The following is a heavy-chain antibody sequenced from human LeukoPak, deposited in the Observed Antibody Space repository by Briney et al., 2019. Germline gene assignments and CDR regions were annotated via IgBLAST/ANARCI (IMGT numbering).Heavy chain of an antibody. CDR1: GFTFSGYW. D-gene: IGHD3-10*01. V-gene: IGHV3-7*01. CDR3: ARDRGFGQADV. Sequence: PGGSLTLSCAASGFTFSGYWLSWLRQAPGKGLEWVANIKQDGGEKYYVDSVKGRFTISGDNAKNSPYLQMNSLRAEDTAVYYCARDRGFGQADVWGKGTTVTVSS. J-gene: IGHJ6*04. CDR2: IKQDGGEK.